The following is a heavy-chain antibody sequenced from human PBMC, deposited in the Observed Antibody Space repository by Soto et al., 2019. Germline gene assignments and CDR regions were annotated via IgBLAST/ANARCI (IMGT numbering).Heavy chain of an antibody. Sequence: QLQLQESGSGLVKPSQTLSLTCAVSGGSISSGGYSWSWIRQPPGKGLEWIGYIYHSGSTYYNPSLKSRVTISVDRSKNQFSLKLSSVTVADSAVYYCARESLTMDRGFDYWGQGTLVTVSS. CDR2: IYHSGST. J-gene: IGHJ4*02. CDR1: GGSISSGGYS. CDR3: ARESLTMDRGFDY. D-gene: IGHD3-10*01. V-gene: IGHV4-30-2*01.